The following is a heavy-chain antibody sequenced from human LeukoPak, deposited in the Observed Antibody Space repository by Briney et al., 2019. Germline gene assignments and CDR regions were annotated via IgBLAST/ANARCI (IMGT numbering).Heavy chain of an antibody. D-gene: IGHD6-13*01. J-gene: IGHJ4*02. CDR2: MFPSGST. V-gene: IGHV4-39*01. CDR1: GVSIGSSSYY. Sequence: SETLSLTCTVSGVSIGSSSYYWGWIRQPPGKGLEWIGSMFPSGSTYYNPSLKSRVTISVDTSKNQVSLKLSSVTAADTAVYYCARGSGIAGAGSYWGQGTLVTVSS. CDR3: ARGSGIAGAGSY.